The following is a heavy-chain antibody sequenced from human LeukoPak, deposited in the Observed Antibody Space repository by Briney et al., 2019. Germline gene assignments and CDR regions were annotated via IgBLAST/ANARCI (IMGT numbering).Heavy chain of an antibody. CDR3: VRDHHWGFDS. Sequence: GGSLRLSCAASGFTFTSYSMNWVRQAPGKGLEWVSYIRSRPSTIYYADSVKGRFTISRDDAKNSPYLQMNSLRAEGTAIYYCVRDHHWGFDSWGQGTQVTVSS. J-gene: IGHJ4*02. CDR1: GFTFTSYS. V-gene: IGHV3-48*01. CDR2: IRSRPSTI. D-gene: IGHD7-27*01.